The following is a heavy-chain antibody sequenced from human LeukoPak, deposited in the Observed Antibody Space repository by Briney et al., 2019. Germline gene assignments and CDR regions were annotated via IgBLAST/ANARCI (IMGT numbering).Heavy chain of an antibody. CDR2: IKSKTDGGTT. CDR1: GFTFSNAW. CDR3: TTVRFDWNYVWFDP. D-gene: IGHD1-7*01. V-gene: IGHV3-15*01. J-gene: IGHJ5*02. Sequence: GGSLRLSCAASGFTFSNAWMSWVRQAPGKGLEWVGRIKSKTDGGTTEHAAPVKGRFTISRDDSKNMLYLQMNSLKTEDTAVYYCTTVRFDWNYVWFDPWGQGTLVTVSS.